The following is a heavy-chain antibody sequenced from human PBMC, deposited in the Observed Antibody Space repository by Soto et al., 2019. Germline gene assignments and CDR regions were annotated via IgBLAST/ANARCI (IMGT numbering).Heavy chain of an antibody. CDR1: GFTFSSYW. V-gene: IGHV3-74*01. Sequence: GGSLRLSCAASGFTFSSYWMHWVRQAPGKGLVWVSHINSDGSSTSYADSVKGRFTISRDNAKNTLYLQMNSLRAEDTAVYYCAKNGYNYPLYYFDYWGQGTLVTVSS. J-gene: IGHJ4*02. D-gene: IGHD5-12*01. CDR2: INSDGSST. CDR3: AKNGYNYPLYYFDY.